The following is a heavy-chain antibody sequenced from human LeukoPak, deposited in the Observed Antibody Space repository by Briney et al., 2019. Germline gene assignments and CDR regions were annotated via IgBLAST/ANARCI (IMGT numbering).Heavy chain of an antibody. D-gene: IGHD3-10*01. CDR2: IYYSGST. V-gene: IGHV4-39*01. J-gene: IGHJ4*02. Sequence: SSETLSLTCTVSGGSINSYYWSWIRQPPGKGLEWIGSIYYSGSTYYNPSLKSRVTISVDTSKNQFSLKLSSVTAADTAVYYCARSLVRGVIDYWGQGTLVTVSS. CDR3: ARSLVRGVIDY. CDR1: GGSINSYY.